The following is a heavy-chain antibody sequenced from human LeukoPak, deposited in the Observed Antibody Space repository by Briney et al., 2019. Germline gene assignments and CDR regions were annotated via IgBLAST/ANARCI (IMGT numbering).Heavy chain of an antibody. J-gene: IGHJ4*02. CDR2: VHWNVNN. V-gene: IGHV2-5*01. CDR1: GFSLSTSGVG. D-gene: IGHD6-6*01. CDR3: AHRLVGEGLDY. Sequence: SGPTLVNPTQTLTLTCTFSGFSLSTSGVGVGWIRQPPGKALEWLAVVHWNVNNYYSPSLKSRLTVTKDTSKNQVVLSVTNMDPVDTATYYCAHRLVGEGLDYWGQGTLVTVSS.